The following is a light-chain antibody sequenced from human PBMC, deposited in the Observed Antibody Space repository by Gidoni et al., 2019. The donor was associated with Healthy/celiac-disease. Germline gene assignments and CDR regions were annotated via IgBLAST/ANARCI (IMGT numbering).Light chain of an antibody. CDR2: RNN. J-gene: IGLJ3*02. CDR1: SSNIGSNY. V-gene: IGLV1-47*01. Sequence: QSVLTQPPSASGTPGQGVTISCSGSSSNIGSNYVYWYQQLPGTAPKLLIYRNNQRPSGVPDRFSGSKSGTSASLAISGLRSEDEADYYCAAWDDSLSGHNWVFGGGTKLTVL. CDR3: AAWDDSLSGHNWV.